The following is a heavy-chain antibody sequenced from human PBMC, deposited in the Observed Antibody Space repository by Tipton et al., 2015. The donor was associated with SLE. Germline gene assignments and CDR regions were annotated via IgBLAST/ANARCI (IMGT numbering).Heavy chain of an antibody. CDR3: ARGGDIVVVPAGPFDP. D-gene: IGHD2-2*01. V-gene: IGHV4-59*01. CDR1: GGSISSYY. CDR2: IYYSGST. J-gene: IGHJ5*02. Sequence: TLSLTCTVSGGSISSYYWSWIRQPPGKGLEWIGYIYYSGSTNYNPSPKSRVTISVDTSKNQFSLKLSSVTAADTAVYYCARGGDIVVVPAGPFDPWGQGTLVTVSS.